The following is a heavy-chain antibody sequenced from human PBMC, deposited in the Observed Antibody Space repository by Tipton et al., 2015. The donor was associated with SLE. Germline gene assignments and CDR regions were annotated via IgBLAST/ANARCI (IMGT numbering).Heavy chain of an antibody. D-gene: IGHD2-2*02. CDR3: ARAYSYTWPFDF. V-gene: IGHV3-7*04. Sequence: GSLRLSCVASGFSFGGYWMSWVRQAPGRGLEWVANIKQDGSDRSFADSVRGRLSISRDNAKNSLYLQMNSLRPEDTAVYYCARAYSYTWPFDFWGQGSLVTVSS. CDR2: IKQDGSDR. CDR1: GFSFGGYW. J-gene: IGHJ4*02.